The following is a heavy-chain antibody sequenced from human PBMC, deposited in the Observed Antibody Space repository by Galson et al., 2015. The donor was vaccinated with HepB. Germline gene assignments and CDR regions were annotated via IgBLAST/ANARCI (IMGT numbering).Heavy chain of an antibody. D-gene: IGHD1-1*01. J-gene: IGHJ4*02. CDR3: ARDRDGAWTFDY. CDR2: IIPILGIV. Sequence: SVKVSCKASGGTFSSYTINWVRQAPGQGLEWMGRIIPILGIVNYAQQFQGRVTITADKSTTTAYMELNSLKSEDTAVYYCARDRDGAWTFDYWGQGALVTVSS. V-gene: IGHV1-69*04. CDR1: GGTFSSYT.